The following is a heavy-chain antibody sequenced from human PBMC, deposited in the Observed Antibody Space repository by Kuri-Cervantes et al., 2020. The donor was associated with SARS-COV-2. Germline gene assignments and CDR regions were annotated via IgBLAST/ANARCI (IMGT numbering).Heavy chain of an antibody. J-gene: IGHJ3*02. CDR1: GGSVSSGSYY. CDR2: IYYSGST. Sequence: GSLRLSCTVSGGSVSSGSYYWSWIRQPPGKGLEWIGYIYYSGSTNYNPSLKSRVTISVDTSKNQFSLKLSSVTAADTAVYYCARALVGSWIVPNAFDIWGQGTMVTVSS. D-gene: IGHD2-21*01. V-gene: IGHV4-61*01. CDR3: ARALVGSWIVPNAFDI.